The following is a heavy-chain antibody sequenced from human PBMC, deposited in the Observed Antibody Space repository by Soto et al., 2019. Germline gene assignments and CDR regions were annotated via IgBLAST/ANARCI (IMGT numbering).Heavy chain of an antibody. J-gene: IGHJ3*02. CDR1: GYTFTGYY. CDR3: ARGPVAGTGDDAFDI. CDR2: INPNSGGT. Sequence: QVQLVQSGAEVKKPGASVKVSCKASGYTFTGYYMHWVRQAPGQGLEWMGWINPNSGGTNYAQKFQGWVTMTRDTSISTAYMELSRVRSDDTAVYYCARGPVAGTGDDAFDIWGQGTMVTVSS. D-gene: IGHD6-19*01. V-gene: IGHV1-2*04.